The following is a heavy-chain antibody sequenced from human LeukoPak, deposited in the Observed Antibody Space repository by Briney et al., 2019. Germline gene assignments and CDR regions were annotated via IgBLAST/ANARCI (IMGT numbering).Heavy chain of an antibody. CDR3: ARLPSTGFSSGWYQISGSFDY. D-gene: IGHD6-19*01. J-gene: IGHJ4*02. V-gene: IGHV4-39*01. CDR2: FYYSGNT. Sequence: PSETLSLTCTVSGGSITFSNYYWGWVRQTPGKGLEWIGGFYYSGNTYYNPSLKSRVTISVDTSRKQFSLKLTSVTAADTAVYYCARLPSTGFSSGWYQISGSFDYWGQGTLVTVSS. CDR1: GGSITFSNYY.